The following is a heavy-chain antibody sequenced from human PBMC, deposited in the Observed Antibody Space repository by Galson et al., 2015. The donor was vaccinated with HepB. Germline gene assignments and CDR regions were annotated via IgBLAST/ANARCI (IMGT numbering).Heavy chain of an antibody. J-gene: IGHJ6*03. Sequence: SLRLSCAASGFTFSSYSMNWVRQAPGKGLEWVSSISSSSSYIYYADSVKGRFTISRDNAKNSLYLQMNSLRAEDTAVYYCASATEYYDSSGYYPQYYYYYMDVWGKGTTVTVSS. CDR1: GFTFSSYS. D-gene: IGHD3-22*01. CDR3: ASATEYYDSSGYYPQYYYYYMDV. CDR2: ISSSSSYI. V-gene: IGHV3-21*01.